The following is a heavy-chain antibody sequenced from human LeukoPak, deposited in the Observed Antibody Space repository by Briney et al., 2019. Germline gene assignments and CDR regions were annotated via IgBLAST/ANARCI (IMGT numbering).Heavy chain of an antibody. CDR3: ARGSREWTTVAEFDY. V-gene: IGHV4-59*01. Sequence: SEALSLTCTVAGGSISNYYWSWIRQPPGKGLEWIGYIYYSGSTNYNPSLKSRVTISVDTSKNQFSLKLNSVTAADTAVYYCARGSREWTTVAEFDYWGQGTLVTVSS. CDR2: IYYSGST. CDR1: GGSISNYY. D-gene: IGHD4-17*01. J-gene: IGHJ4*02.